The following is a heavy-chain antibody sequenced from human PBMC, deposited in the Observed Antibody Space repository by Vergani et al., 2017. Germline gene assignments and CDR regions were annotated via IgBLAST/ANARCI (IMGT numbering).Heavy chain of an antibody. CDR1: GGSFSGYY. CDR2: INHSGST. CDR3: ARSKSRGRYFDY. J-gene: IGHJ4*02. Sequence: QVQLQQWGAGLLKPSETLSLTCAVYGGSFSGYYWSWIRQPPGKGLEWIGEINHSGSTNYNPSLKSRVTISVDTSKNQFSLKLSSVTAADTAVYYCARSKSRGRYFDYWGQGTLVTVSS. V-gene: IGHV4-34*01.